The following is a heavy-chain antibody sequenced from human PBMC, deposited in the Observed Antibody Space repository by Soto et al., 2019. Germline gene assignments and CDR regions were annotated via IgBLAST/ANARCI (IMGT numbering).Heavy chain of an antibody. V-gene: IGHV3-74*01. Sequence: EGQVVESGGGLVQPGGSLRLSCAASGFTFTDYWMHWVRQSPGKGLVLVSRISGDGSSTSYADSVKGRFTTSRDNAKNTLYLQMNSLRAEDTAVYYCAKSNYGMDVWGQGTTVTVSS. CDR1: GFTFTDYW. D-gene: IGHD6-6*01. J-gene: IGHJ6*02. CDR2: ISGDGSST. CDR3: AKSNYGMDV.